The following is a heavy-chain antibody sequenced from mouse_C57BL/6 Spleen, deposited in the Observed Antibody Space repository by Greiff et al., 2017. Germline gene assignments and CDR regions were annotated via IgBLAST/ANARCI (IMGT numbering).Heavy chain of an antibody. J-gene: IGHJ4*01. V-gene: IGHV1-19*01. CDR3: AIDGSSYLYAMDY. CDR1: GYTFTDYY. Sequence: VQLQQSGPVLVKPGASVKMSCKASGYTFTDYYMNWVKQSHGKSLEWIGVINPYNGGTSYNQKFKGKATLTVDKSSSTAYMELNSLTSEDSAVYYCAIDGSSYLYAMDYWGQGTSVTVSS. CDR2: INPYNGGT. D-gene: IGHD1-1*01.